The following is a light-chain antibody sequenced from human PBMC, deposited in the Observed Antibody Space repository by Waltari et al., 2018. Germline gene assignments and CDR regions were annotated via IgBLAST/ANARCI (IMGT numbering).Light chain of an antibody. J-gene: IGLJ1*01. CDR3: AAWDDSLNGLYV. CDR2: SNN. CDR1: SSNIGRNT. V-gene: IGLV1-44*01. Sequence: QSVLTQPPSASGTPGQRVTISCSGSSSNIGRNTVTWYQQLPGTAPKLLIYSNNQRPSGVPPRFSGSKSGTSASLAISGLQSEDEADYYCAAWDDSLNGLYVFGTGTKVTVL.